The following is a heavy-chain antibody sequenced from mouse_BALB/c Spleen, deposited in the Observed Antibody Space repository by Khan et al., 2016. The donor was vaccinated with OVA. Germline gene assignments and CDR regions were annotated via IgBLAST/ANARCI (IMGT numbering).Heavy chain of an antibody. Sequence: QVQLQQSGAELVKPGASVKMSCKASGYTFTSYNMHWVKQTPGQGLEWIGAIYPGNGDTSYNQKFKGKATLTADKSSSTAYMQLSSLTSEDSGVDCFARGGGGWYIDVWGAGTTVTVSS. CDR1: GYTFTSYN. J-gene: IGHJ1*01. CDR3: ARGGGGWYIDV. V-gene: IGHV1-12*01. CDR2: IYPGNGDT.